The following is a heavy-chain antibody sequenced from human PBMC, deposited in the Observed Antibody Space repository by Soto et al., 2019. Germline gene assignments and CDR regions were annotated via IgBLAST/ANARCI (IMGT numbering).Heavy chain of an antibody. D-gene: IGHD7-27*01. CDR2: IYYSGST. Sequence: PSETLSLTCTVSGGSIRNSNYFWGGIRQPPGKGLEWIGSIYYSGSTYYNPSLKSRVTISADTSKNQFSLKLNSVTAADTAVYYCARPPTANLDAFEIWGQGTMVTVSS. CDR3: ARPPTANLDAFEI. V-gene: IGHV4-39*01. J-gene: IGHJ3*02. CDR1: GGSIRNSNYF.